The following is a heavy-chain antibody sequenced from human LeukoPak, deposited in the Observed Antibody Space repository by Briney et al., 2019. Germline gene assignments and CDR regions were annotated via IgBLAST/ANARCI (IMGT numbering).Heavy chain of an antibody. J-gene: IGHJ4*02. D-gene: IGHD6-13*01. CDR3: ARGEYSSSWYPFDY. Sequence: ASVNVSCKTSVYTFIGYDINWVRQAPGQGLEWMGWMKSNSGDTHFAQKFQGRLTMTRNTSISTAFMELSSLRAEDTAVYYCARGEYSSSWYPFDYWGQGSLVTVSS. V-gene: IGHV1-8*01. CDR1: VYTFIGYD. CDR2: MKSNSGDT.